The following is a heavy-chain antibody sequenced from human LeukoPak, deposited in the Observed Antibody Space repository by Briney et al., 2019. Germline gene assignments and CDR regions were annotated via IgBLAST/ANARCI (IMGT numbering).Heavy chain of an antibody. V-gene: IGHV3-23*01. CDR3: AKEIYGDSTGGRFQH. CDR2: ISGSRGST. J-gene: IGHJ1*01. Sequence: PGGSLRLSCAASGFTFSIYAMSWVRQAPGKGLEWVSAISGSRGSTYYADSVKGRFTISRDNSKNTLFLQMNSLRAEDTAVYYCAKEIYGDSTGGRFQHWGQGTLVIVSS. CDR1: GFTFSIYA. D-gene: IGHD4-17*01.